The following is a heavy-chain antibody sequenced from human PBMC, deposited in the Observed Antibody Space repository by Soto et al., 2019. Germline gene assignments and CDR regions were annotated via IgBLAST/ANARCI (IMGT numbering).Heavy chain of an antibody. J-gene: IGHJ4*02. CDR1: GGTFSSYA. Sequence: ASVKVSCKASGGTFSSYAISWVRQAPGQGLEWMGGIIPIFGTANYAQKFQGRVTITADESTSTAYMELSSLRSEDTAVYYCARGNRDYGDGEFFDYWGQGTLVTVSS. CDR2: IIPIFGTA. CDR3: ARGNRDYGDGEFFDY. D-gene: IGHD4-17*01. V-gene: IGHV1-69*13.